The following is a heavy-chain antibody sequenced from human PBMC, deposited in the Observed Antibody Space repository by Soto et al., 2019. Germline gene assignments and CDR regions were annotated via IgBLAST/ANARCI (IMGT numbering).Heavy chain of an antibody. CDR3: ARAGRITMIVVVGHPFDY. CDR2: ISSSGSTI. D-gene: IGHD3-22*01. Sequence: EVQLVESGGGLGQPGGSLRLSCAASGFTLSSHTMNWVRQAPGKGLEWVSSISSSGSTIYYADSVKGRFTISRDNAKNSLYLQMNSLRAEDTAVYYCARAGRITMIVVVGHPFDYWGQGTLVTVSS. CDR1: GFTLSSHT. V-gene: IGHV3-48*03. J-gene: IGHJ4*02.